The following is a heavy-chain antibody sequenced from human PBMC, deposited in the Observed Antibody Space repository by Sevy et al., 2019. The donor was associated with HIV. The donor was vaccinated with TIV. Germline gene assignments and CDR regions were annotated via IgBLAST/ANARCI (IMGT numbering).Heavy chain of an antibody. J-gene: IGHJ4*02. CDR3: ARTYDFWSGYYY. Sequence: SETLSLTCTVSGGSISSSSYYWGWIRQPPGKGLEWIGSIYYSGSTYYNPSLKSRVTISVDTSKNQFSLKLSSVTAADTAVYYCARTYDFWSGYYYWGQRTLVTVSS. V-gene: IGHV4-39*01. CDR2: IYYSGST. CDR1: GGSISSSSYY. D-gene: IGHD3-3*01.